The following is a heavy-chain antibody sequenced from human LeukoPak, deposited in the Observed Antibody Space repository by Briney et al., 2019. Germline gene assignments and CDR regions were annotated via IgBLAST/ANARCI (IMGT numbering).Heavy chain of an antibody. V-gene: IGHV3-23*01. J-gene: IGHJ5*02. CDR3: ASSGWYSTPNWFDP. D-gene: IGHD6-19*01. Sequence: GGSLRLSCAASGFTFSSYAMSWVRQAPGKGLEWVSAISGSGGSTYYADSVKGRFTISRDNSKNTLYLQMNSLRAEDTAMYYCASSGWYSTPNWFDPWGQGTLVIVSS. CDR1: GFTFSSYA. CDR2: ISGSGGST.